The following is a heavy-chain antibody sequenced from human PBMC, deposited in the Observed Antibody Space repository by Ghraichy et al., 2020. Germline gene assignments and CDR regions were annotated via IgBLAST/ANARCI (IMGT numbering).Heavy chain of an antibody. Sequence: SETLSPTCTVSGGSISSSSYYWGWIRQPPRKGLEWIGSIHYSGSTYYKPSLKSRVTISVDTSKNQFSLKLSSVTAADTAVYYCARDRRYCINGVCYTTGDTFDIWGQGTMVTVSS. CDR3: ARDRRYCINGVCYTTGDTFDI. V-gene: IGHV4-39*07. D-gene: IGHD2-8*01. CDR2: IHYSGST. J-gene: IGHJ3*02. CDR1: GGSISSSSYY.